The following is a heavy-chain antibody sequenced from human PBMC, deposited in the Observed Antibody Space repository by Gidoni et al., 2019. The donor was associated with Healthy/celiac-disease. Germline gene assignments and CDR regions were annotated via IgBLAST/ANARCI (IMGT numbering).Heavy chain of an antibody. D-gene: IGHD2-2*01. CDR3: AREGGYCSSTSCYGDY. J-gene: IGHJ4*02. CDR2: IDPSDSYT. V-gene: IGHV5-10-1*03. CDR1: GYSFTSYW. Sequence: EVQLVQSGAEVKKPGESLRISCKGSGYSFTSYWISWVRQMPGKGLEWMGRIDPSDSYTNYSPSFQGHVTISADKSISTAYLQWSSLKASDTAMYYCAREGGYCSSTSCYGDYWGQGTLVTVSS.